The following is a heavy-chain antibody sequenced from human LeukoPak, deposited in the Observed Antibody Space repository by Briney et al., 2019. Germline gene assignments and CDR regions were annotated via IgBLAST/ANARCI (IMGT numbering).Heavy chain of an antibody. CDR1: GLTLSDYW. V-gene: IGHV3-7*05. Sequence: SGGSLRLSGTASGLTLSDYWMSWVRQAPGKGLEWVANIKRDGSQKFYVDAVEGRFTISRDNARNSLFLQMNSLRAEDTAVYWCTRDSQGSGIYSVDYWGQGTLVTVSS. CDR2: IKRDGSQK. J-gene: IGHJ4*02. CDR3: TRDSQGSGIYSVDY. D-gene: IGHD3-10*01.